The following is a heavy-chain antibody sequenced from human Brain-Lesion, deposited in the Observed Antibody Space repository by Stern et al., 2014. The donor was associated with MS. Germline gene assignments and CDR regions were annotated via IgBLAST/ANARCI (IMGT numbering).Heavy chain of an antibody. CDR1: GGSISSGGYY. V-gene: IGHV4-61*02. Sequence: QVQLVESRPGLVKPSQTLSLSCTVSGGSISSGGYYWSWIRQPAGKGLEWIGRIFNSGRHSDKPCLKSRVTISIDTSKNQFSLRLNSMTAADTAVYYCARGRVVPGFQYYATDVWGQGTTVIVSS. CDR3: ARGRVVPGFQYYATDV. CDR2: IFNSGRH. J-gene: IGHJ6*02. D-gene: IGHD2-2*01.